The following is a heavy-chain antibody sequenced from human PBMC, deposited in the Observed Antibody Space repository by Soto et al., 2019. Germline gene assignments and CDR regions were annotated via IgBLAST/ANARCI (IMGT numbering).Heavy chain of an antibody. V-gene: IGHV1-58*01. J-gene: IGHJ3*02. CDR2: IVVGSGNT. CDR3: AADPRPRFDAFDI. CDR1: GFTFTSSA. Sequence: QMPLVQSGPEVKKPGTSVKVSCKASGFTFTSSAVQWVRQARGQRLEWIGWIVVGSGNTNYAQKFQERVTITRDMSTSTAYMELSSLRSEDTAVYYCAADPRPRFDAFDIWGQGTMVTVSS.